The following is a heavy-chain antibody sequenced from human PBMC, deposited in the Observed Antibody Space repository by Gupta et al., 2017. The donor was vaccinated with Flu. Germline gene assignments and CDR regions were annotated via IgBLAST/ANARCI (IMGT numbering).Heavy chain of an antibody. CDR3: ARVVHGYYYVDV. CDR2: ISSSRINI. J-gene: IGHJ6*03. V-gene: IGHV3-11*04. CDR1: YC. Sequence: YCMSWIRQAPGKGLEWVSYISSSRINIYYADCVKGRFTISRDDAKNSLYLQMNSLRAEDTAVYYCARVVHGYYYVDVGGKGTTVTGSS.